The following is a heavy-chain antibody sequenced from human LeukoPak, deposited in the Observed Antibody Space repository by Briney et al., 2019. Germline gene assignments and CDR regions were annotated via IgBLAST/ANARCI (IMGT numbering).Heavy chain of an antibody. CDR2: ISYDGSNK. CDR1: GFTFSSYG. D-gene: IGHD3-22*01. V-gene: IGHV3-30*03. Sequence: GGSLRLSCAASGFTFSSYGMHWVRQAPGKGLEWVAVISYDGSNKYYADSVKGRFTISRDNAKNSLYLQMNSLRAEDTAVYYCAIFPMSRSRHWGQGTLVTVSS. J-gene: IGHJ4*02. CDR3: AIFPMSRSRH.